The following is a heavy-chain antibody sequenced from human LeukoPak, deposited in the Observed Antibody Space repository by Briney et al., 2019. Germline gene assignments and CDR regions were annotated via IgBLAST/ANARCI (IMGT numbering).Heavy chain of an antibody. CDR2: IHYSGST. CDR3: ARHPHRSGYYSLFDY. D-gene: IGHD3-3*01. J-gene: IGHJ4*02. V-gene: IGHV4-39*01. CDR1: GGSISTSNYY. Sequence: PSETLSLTCTVSGGSISTSNYYWGWIRQPPGKGLEWIGNIHYSGSTYNNPSLQSRVTISVDTSKSQFSLNLSSVTAADTAVYYCARHPHRSGYYSLFDYWGQGTLVTVSS.